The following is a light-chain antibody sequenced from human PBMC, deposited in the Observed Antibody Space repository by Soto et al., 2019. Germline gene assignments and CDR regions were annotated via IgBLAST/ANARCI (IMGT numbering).Light chain of an antibody. Sequence: EIVLTQSPVTLSVSPGERATLSCRTNQNIDNKLAWYQQKPGQTPRLLIFAASTRATGIPARFSGSGSGTEFTLTISSLQSDDFAVYYCQRYYNWPQYTFGQGTKLEIE. CDR3: QRYYNWPQYT. V-gene: IGKV3-15*01. CDR2: AAS. J-gene: IGKJ2*01. CDR1: QNIDNK.